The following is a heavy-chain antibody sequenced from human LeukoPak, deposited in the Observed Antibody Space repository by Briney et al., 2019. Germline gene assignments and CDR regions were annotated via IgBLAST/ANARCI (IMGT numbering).Heavy chain of an antibody. D-gene: IGHD3-16*01. Sequence: PSQTLSLTCTVSGGSISSGGYYWSWIRQPAGKGLEWIGRIYTSGSTNYDPSLKSRVTISVDTSKNQFSPTLISVTAADTAVYYCARDYDNYYYYIDVWGKGTTVTVSS. CDR1: GGSISSGGYY. CDR3: ARDYDNYYYYIDV. J-gene: IGHJ6*03. CDR2: IYTSGST. V-gene: IGHV4-61*02.